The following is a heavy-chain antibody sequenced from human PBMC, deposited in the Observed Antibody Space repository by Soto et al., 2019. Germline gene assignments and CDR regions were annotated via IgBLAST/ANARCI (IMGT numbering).Heavy chain of an antibody. J-gene: IGHJ6*02. CDR2: INHSGST. V-gene: IGHV4-34*01. CDR3: ARGRITMVRGFPLNMYEYYGMDV. Sequence: AETLAGTCTVYGGSFSGYYWSWIRQPPGKVREWIGEINHSGSTNYNPQLKSRVTISVDTSKNHVSLQLSSVTAADTAVYNFARGRITMVRGFPLNMYEYYGMDVGGHWTTVT. CDR1: GGSFSGYY. D-gene: IGHD3-10*01.